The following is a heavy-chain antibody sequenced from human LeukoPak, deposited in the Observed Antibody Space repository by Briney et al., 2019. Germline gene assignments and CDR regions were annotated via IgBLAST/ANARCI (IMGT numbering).Heavy chain of an antibody. CDR2: ISYDGSNK. J-gene: IGHJ4*02. CDR3: ARGSNYYDSSYFDY. D-gene: IGHD3-22*01. CDR1: GFTFSSYA. V-gene: IGHV3-30-3*01. Sequence: GGSLRLSCAASGFTFSSYAMHWVRQAPGKGLERVAVISYDGSNKYYADSVKGRFTISRDNSKNTLYLQMNSLRAEDTAVYYCARGSNYYDSSYFDYWGQGTLVTASS.